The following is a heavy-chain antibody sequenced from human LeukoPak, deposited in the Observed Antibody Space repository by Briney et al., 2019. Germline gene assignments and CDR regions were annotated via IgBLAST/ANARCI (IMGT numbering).Heavy chain of an antibody. CDR3: ITEIRRNYFGYFGRDSRDYFEH. V-gene: IGHV3-15*01. J-gene: IGHJ4*02. CDR1: GFTFANAW. CDR2: VKSKTEGGTR. Sequence: PGGSLRLSCAASGFTFANAWMSWVRQAPGKGLEWVGRVKSKTEGGTREHAAPVRGRFTISRDDSRDTLHLQMNSLKTEDSGVYYCITEIRRNYFGYFGRDSRDYFEHWGQGTLVTVSS. D-gene: IGHD1-7*01.